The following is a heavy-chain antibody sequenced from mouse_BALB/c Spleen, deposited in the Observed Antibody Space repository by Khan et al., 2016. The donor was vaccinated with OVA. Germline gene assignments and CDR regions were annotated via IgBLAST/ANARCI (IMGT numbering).Heavy chain of an antibody. D-gene: IGHD1-1*01. CDR1: GYSITSNYA. CDR3: ASGNYYGYAMDY. Sequence: EVKLLESGPGLVKPSQSLSLTCTVTGYSITSNYAWNWIRQFPGNKLEWMGYISYSGTTSYNPSLKSRISITRDTSKNQFFLQLNSVTTEDTATYYCASGNYYGYAMDYWGQGTSVTASS. CDR2: ISYSGTT. V-gene: IGHV3-2*02. J-gene: IGHJ4*01.